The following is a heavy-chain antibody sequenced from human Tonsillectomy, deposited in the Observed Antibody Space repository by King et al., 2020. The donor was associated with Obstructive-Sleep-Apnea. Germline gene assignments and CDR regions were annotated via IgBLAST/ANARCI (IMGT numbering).Heavy chain of an antibody. Sequence: QLQESGPGLVKPSETLSLTCTVSGGSISSYYWSWIRQPPGKGLEWIGYIYYSGSTNYNPSLKSRVTISVDTSKNQFSLKLSSVTAADPAVYYCARLVGGRDRYFDLWGRGTLVTVSS. CDR3: ARLVGGRDRYFDL. J-gene: IGHJ2*01. V-gene: IGHV4-59*08. CDR2: IYYSGST. CDR1: GGSISSYY. D-gene: IGHD2-15*01.